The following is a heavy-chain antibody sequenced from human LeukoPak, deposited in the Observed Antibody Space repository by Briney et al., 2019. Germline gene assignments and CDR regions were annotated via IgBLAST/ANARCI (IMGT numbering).Heavy chain of an antibody. V-gene: IGHV3-7*03. Sequence: PGGSLRHSCAASGFTFSSYWMSWVRQAPGKGLAWVANIKQDGSEKYYVDSVKGRFTISRDNTKNSLYLQMNSLRAEETAVYYCARVPAPIQYYDILTGYSVPPDYWGQGTLVTVSS. D-gene: IGHD3-9*01. CDR3: ARVPAPIQYYDILTGYSVPPDY. J-gene: IGHJ4*02. CDR1: GFTFSSYW. CDR2: IKQDGSEK.